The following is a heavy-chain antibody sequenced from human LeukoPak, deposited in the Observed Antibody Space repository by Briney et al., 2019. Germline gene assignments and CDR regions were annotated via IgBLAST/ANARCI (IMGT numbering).Heavy chain of an antibody. D-gene: IGHD2-15*01. CDR2: IYTSGST. CDR3: ARDYPRYCSGGSCYRTAFDI. J-gene: IGHJ3*02. CDR1: GGPISSYY. V-gene: IGHV4-4*07. Sequence: SKTLSLTCTVSGGPISSYYWSWIRQPAGKGLEWIGRIYTSGSTNYNPSLKSRVTMSVDTSKNHFSLKLSSLTAADTAVYYCARDYPRYCSGGSCYRTAFDIWGQGTMVTVSS.